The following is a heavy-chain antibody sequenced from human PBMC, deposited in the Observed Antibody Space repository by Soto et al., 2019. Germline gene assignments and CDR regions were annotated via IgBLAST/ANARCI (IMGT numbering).Heavy chain of an antibody. D-gene: IGHD2-15*01. Sequence: GESLKISCKSSGYCFRSYKIGWERQMPGKGLDWRGIIYPGDSDTRYSPALQGQVTISADKSSSTSYLQWSSLKASDTAMYYCARHGYVGAAPGPEYWGQGTLVPVSS. CDR2: IYPGDSDT. CDR3: ARHGYVGAAPGPEY. J-gene: IGHJ4*02. CDR1: GYCFRSYK. V-gene: IGHV5-51*01.